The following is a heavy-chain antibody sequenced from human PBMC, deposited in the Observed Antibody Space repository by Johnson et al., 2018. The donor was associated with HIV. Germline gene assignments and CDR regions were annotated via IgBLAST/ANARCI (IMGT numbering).Heavy chain of an antibody. Sequence: QVQLVESGGGVVQPWRSLRLSCAASGFTFSSYAMHWVRQAPGKGLEWVAVISYDGSNKYYADSVKGRFTISRDNSKNTLYLQMNSLRAEDTSVYYCARDTPFDIWGQGTVVTVSP. J-gene: IGHJ3*02. CDR2: ISYDGSNK. CDR3: ARDTPFDI. V-gene: IGHV3-30*04. CDR1: GFTFSSYA.